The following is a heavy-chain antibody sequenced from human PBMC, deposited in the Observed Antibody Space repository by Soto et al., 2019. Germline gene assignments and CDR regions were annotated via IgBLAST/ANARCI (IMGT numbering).Heavy chain of an antibody. CDR1: GVSITSTNW. CDR2: IYHSGNT. Sequence: QVQLHESGPGLVKPSGTLSLTCAVSGVSITSTNWWSWVRQSPGKGLEWIGQIYHSGNTNYNPSLKSRVSMALDKANNHLSLNLTSVTVADTAVYYCARRSVAGMPWFDPWGQGTLVTVSS. V-gene: IGHV4-4*02. J-gene: IGHJ5*02. D-gene: IGHD2-2*01. CDR3: ARRSVAGMPWFDP.